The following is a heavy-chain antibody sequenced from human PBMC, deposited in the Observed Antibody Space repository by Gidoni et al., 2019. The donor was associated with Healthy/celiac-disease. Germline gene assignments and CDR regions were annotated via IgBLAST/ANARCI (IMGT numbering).Heavy chain of an antibody. CDR3: ARDDIALPLNWFDP. V-gene: IGHV1-2*02. Sequence: QVPLVQSGAEVKKPGASAKVSRKASGYTFTVYYMHWVRQAPGQGLEWMGWINPNSGGTNYAQKFQGRVTMTRDTSISTAYMELSRLRSDDTAVYYCARDDIALPLNWFDPWGQGTLVTVSS. CDR2: INPNSGGT. D-gene: IGHD5-12*01. J-gene: IGHJ5*02. CDR1: GYTFTVYY.